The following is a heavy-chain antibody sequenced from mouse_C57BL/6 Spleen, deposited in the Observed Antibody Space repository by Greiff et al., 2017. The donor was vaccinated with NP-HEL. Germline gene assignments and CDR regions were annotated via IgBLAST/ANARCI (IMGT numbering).Heavy chain of an antibody. Sequence: DVQLQESGPGLVKPSQSLSLTCSVTGYSITSGYYWNWIRQFPGNKLEWMGYISYDGSNNYNPSLKNRISITRDTSKNQFFLKLNSVTTEDTATYYCARGGSNGAMDYWGQGTSVTVSS. CDR3: ARGGSNGAMDY. D-gene: IGHD2-5*01. CDR1: GYSITSGYY. J-gene: IGHJ4*01. CDR2: ISYDGSN. V-gene: IGHV3-6*01.